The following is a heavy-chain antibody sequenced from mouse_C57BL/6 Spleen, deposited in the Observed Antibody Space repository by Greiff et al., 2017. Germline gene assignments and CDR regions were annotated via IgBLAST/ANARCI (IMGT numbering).Heavy chain of an antibody. V-gene: IGHV14-1*01. CDR3: TRVITTVVATNFDV. CDR2: IDPEDGDT. J-gene: IGHJ1*03. CDR1: GFNVKDYY. Sequence: VQLQQSGAELVRPGASVKLSCTASGFNVKDYYMHWVKQRPEQGLEWIGRIDPEDGDTEYAPKFPGQATMTADTSSNTAYLQLSSLTSEDTAVYYCTRVITTVVATNFDVWGTGTTVTVSS. D-gene: IGHD1-1*01.